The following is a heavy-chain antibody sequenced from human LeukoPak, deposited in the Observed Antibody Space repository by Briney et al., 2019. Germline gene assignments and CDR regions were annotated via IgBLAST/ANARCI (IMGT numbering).Heavy chain of an antibody. D-gene: IGHD2-2*01. CDR2: IYYSGST. Sequence: PAQTLSLTYTVAGGSISRGGSCWSWILHHPGNVLEWFGYIYYSGSTYYNPSLKSRVTISVDTSKNQFSLKLSSVTAADTAVYYCARTLVVPAANYWFDPWGQGTLVTVSS. CDR1: GGSISRGGSC. J-gene: IGHJ5*02. CDR3: ARTLVVPAANYWFDP. V-gene: IGHV4-31*03.